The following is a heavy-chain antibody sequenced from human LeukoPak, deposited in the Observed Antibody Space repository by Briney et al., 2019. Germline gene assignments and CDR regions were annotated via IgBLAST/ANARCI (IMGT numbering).Heavy chain of an antibody. V-gene: IGHV4-4*07. CDR2: IYGSGGT. J-gene: IGHJ6*03. Sequence: SETLSLTCTVSGGSISSYYWNWIRQPAGKGLEWIGRIYGSGGTNYNSSLKSRVTMSADTSKNQFSLKLSSVTAADTAVYYCAREGITIFGVVIPYYMDVWGKGTTVTVSS. D-gene: IGHD3-3*01. CDR1: GGSISSYY. CDR3: AREGITIFGVVIPYYMDV.